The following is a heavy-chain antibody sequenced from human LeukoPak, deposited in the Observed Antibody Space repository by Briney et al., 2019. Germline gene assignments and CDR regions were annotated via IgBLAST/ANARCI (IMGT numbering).Heavy chain of an antibody. Sequence: KPSETLSLTCTVSGGSISSSSYYWGWIRQPPGKGLEWIGEINHSGSTNYNPSLKSRVTISVDTSKNQFSLKLSSVTAADMAVYYCARSSRGIAVADRRGYWYFDLWGRGTLVTVSS. CDR3: ARSSRGIAVADRRGYWYFDL. D-gene: IGHD6-19*01. CDR1: GGSISSSSYY. J-gene: IGHJ2*01. V-gene: IGHV4-39*07. CDR2: INHSGST.